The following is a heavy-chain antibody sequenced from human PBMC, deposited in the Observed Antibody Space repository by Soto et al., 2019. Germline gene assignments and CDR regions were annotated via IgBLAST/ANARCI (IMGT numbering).Heavy chain of an antibody. CDR2: INGRGNTT. CDR1: GFILQNYA. J-gene: IGHJ4*01. CDR3: AKVIVLGASTIEY. Sequence: EEQVLESGGGLAQPGGSVRLSCVASGFILQNYAMSWVRQTPGKGLEWVSVINGRGNTTFYADSVKGRFTVSRDNSRNMVYLDMNSLRVEDTAVYSWAKVIVLGASTIEYWGLGTPVIVSS. D-gene: IGHD3-16*01. V-gene: IGHV3-23*01.